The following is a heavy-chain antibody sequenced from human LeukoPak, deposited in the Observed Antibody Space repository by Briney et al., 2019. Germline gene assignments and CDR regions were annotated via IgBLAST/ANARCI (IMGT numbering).Heavy chain of an antibody. CDR1: CGSINNSY. CDR3: ARGGYYGSGNDFRFDP. Sequence: SETPSLTCSVSCGSINNSYWTWIRQPPGEGVEGIGQFYYSGSTNYSPSLKSRVTISIDTSKNQFSLKLSSVTAADTAVYYCARGGYYGSGNDFRFDPWGKGTLVTVSS. CDR2: FYYSGST. V-gene: IGHV4-59*01. D-gene: IGHD3-10*01. J-gene: IGHJ5*02.